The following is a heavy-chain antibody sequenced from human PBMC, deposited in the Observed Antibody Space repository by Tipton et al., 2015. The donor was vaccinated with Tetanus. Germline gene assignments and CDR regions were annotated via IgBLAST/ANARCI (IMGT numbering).Heavy chain of an antibody. CDR2: ISYSGST. V-gene: IGHV4-61*05. CDR1: GGSISTRNYF. Sequence: TLSLTCTVSGGSISTRNYFWGWIRQAPGKGLEWIGYISYSGSTNSNYSLKSRITISQDTSKNQFSLKLTSVTAADTAVYYCARANYDFPKKGPFDSWGQGTLVIVSS. CDR3: ARANYDFPKKGPFDS. J-gene: IGHJ4*02. D-gene: IGHD3-3*01.